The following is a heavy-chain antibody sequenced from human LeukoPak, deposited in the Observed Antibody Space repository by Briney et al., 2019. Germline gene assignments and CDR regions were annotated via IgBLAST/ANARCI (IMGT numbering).Heavy chain of an antibody. J-gene: IGHJ4*02. CDR2: IYHSGST. V-gene: IGHV4-4*02. CDR1: GGSISSNNW. D-gene: IGHD3-22*01. Sequence: PSETLSLTCAVSGGSISSNNWWIWVRQSPEKGLEWIGSIYHSGSTYYNPSLKSRVTISVDTSKNHFSLKLSSVTAADTAVYYCARRVHYYDTSGYSYYFDYWGQGTLVTVSS. CDR3: ARRVHYYDTSGYSYYFDY.